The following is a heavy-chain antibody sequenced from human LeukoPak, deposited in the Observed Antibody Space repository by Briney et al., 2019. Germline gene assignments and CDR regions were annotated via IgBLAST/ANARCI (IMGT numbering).Heavy chain of an antibody. CDR2: IYPGDSDT. Sequence: GASLKISCKGSGYTFTNYWIGWVRQMPGKGLEWMGMIYPGDSDTRYSPSFQGHVTISADKSTTTAYLQWSSLKASDTAMYYCARHIGLTTRYFDYWGQGTLVTVSS. CDR1: GYTFTNYW. CDR3: ARHIGLTTRYFDY. J-gene: IGHJ4*02. V-gene: IGHV5-51*01. D-gene: IGHD4/OR15-4a*01.